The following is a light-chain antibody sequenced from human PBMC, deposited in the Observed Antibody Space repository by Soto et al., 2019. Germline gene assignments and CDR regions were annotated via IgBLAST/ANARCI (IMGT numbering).Light chain of an antibody. CDR1: QTIISY. CDR3: QQYGSSPWT. V-gene: IGKV1-39*01. J-gene: IGKJ1*01. CDR2: LTS. Sequence: DIQMTQSPSSLSASVGDRVTITCRASQTIISYLNWYQQKPGKAPKLLIYLTSSLESGVPSRFRGSGSGTDFTLTISRLEPEDFAVYHCQQYGSSPWTLGQGTKLDIK.